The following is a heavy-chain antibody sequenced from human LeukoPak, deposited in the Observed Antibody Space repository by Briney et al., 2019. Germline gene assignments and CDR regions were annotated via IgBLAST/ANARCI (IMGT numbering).Heavy chain of an antibody. Sequence: GGSLRLSGAASVFTFSSYAMHWVRHAPGKGLEWVAVISYDGSNKYYADSVKGRFTISRDNSKNTLYLQMNSLRAEDTAVYYCASEPELGIVVVPPRAWGQGTLVTVSS. J-gene: IGHJ5*02. D-gene: IGHD3-22*01. CDR3: ASEPELGIVVVPPRA. CDR2: ISYDGSNK. CDR1: VFTFSSYA. V-gene: IGHV3-30-3*01.